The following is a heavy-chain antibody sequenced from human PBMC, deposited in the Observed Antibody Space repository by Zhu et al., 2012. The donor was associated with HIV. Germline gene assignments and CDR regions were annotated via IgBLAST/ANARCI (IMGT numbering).Heavy chain of an antibody. Sequence: QVQLQESGPGLVKPSETLSLTCAVSRYSIRSGYYWAWIRQPPGKGLEWIGNIFHSGSTSYNPSLKSRVTISVDTSKNQFSLKLKSVTAADTAVYYCASLGVGLLRFFDCWCPGTLVTVSS. CDR3: ASLGVGLLRFFDC. CDR2: IFHSGST. V-gene: IGHV4-38-2*01. CDR1: RYSIRSGYY. J-gene: IGHJ4*02. D-gene: IGHD2-15*01.